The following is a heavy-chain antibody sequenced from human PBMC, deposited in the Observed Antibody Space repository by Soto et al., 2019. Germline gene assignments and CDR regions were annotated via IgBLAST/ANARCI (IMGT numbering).Heavy chain of an antibody. J-gene: IGHJ4*02. D-gene: IGHD2-21*01. V-gene: IGHV1-18*04. CDR1: GYTFTLYG. Sequence: QVQLVQSGSEVNKPGASVKVSCKTSGYTFTLYGISWVRQAPGLGLEWMGWISTYNGNTKYAQKLQGRVTMTTDTSTSTAYMELRSLKSDDTAVYYCARMIASSLDYWGQGTRVTVSS. CDR2: ISTYNGNT. CDR3: ARMIASSLDY.